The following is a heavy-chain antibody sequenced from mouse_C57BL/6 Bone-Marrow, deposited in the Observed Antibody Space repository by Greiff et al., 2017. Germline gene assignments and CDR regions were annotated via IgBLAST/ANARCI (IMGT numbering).Heavy chain of an antibody. CDR1: GYTFTSYW. Sequence: QVHLQQPGAELVMPGASVKLSCTASGYTFTSYWMHWVKQRPGQGLEWIGEIDPSDSYTNYNQKFKGKSTLTVDKSSSTAYMQLSILTSEDSAVYYCTRSTVVATDYFDYWGQGTTLTVSA. D-gene: IGHD1-1*01. J-gene: IGHJ2*01. CDR3: TRSTVVATDYFDY. V-gene: IGHV1-69*01. CDR2: IDPSDSYT.